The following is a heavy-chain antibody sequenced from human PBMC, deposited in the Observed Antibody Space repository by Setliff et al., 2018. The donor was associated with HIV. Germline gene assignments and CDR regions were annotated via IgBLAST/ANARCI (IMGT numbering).Heavy chain of an antibody. CDR3: ARGVAVTAIHAYYYGLDV. V-gene: IGHV4-61*02. CDR2: FYSSRSN. D-gene: IGHD2-21*02. CDR1: GGSINSGSHY. Sequence: SETLSLTCTVSGGSINSGSHYWSWIRQPAGKGLEWIGRFYSSRSNSYNPSLKSRVTISVDTSKNQFSLRLSSVTAADTAAYYCARGVAVTAIHAYYYGLDVWGQGTTVTSP. J-gene: IGHJ6*02.